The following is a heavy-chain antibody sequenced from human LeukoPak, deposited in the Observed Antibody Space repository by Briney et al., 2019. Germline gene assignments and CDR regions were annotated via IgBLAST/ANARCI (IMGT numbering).Heavy chain of an antibody. CDR3: AREGVGATSDY. Sequence: RASVKVSCKASGGTFSSYAISWVRQAPGQGLEWMGGIIPIFGTANYAQKFQGRVTITTDESTSTAYMELSSLRSEDTAVYYCAREGVGATSDYWGQGTLVTVSS. CDR1: GGTFSSYA. V-gene: IGHV1-69*05. J-gene: IGHJ4*02. CDR2: IIPIFGTA. D-gene: IGHD1-26*01.